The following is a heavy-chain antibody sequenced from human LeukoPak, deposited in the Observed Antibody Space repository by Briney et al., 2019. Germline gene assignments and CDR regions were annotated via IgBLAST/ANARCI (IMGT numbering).Heavy chain of an antibody. CDR3: ARSGGTGGLDY. D-gene: IGHD6-19*01. CDR2: INPNSGGT. J-gene: IGHJ4*02. Sequence: ASVKVSCKASGYTFTGYYMHWVRQAPGQGLEWMGWINPNSGGTNYAQKFQGRVTMTRDTSASTAYMELSSLRSEDMAVYYCARSGGTGGLDYWGQGTLVTVSS. V-gene: IGHV1-2*02. CDR1: GYTFTGYY.